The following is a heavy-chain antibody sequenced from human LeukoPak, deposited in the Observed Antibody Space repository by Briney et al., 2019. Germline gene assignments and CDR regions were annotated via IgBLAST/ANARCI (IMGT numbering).Heavy chain of an antibody. CDR1: GGSISSYY. J-gene: IGHJ5*02. CDR2: IYYSGST. Sequence: SETLSLTCTVSGGSISSYYWSLIRQPPGKGLEWIGYIYYSGSTNYNPSLKSRVTISVDTSKNQFSLKLSSVAAADTAVYYCARYEWYSSSTYWFDPWGQGTLVTVSS. V-gene: IGHV4-59*08. D-gene: IGHD6-6*01. CDR3: ARYEWYSSSTYWFDP.